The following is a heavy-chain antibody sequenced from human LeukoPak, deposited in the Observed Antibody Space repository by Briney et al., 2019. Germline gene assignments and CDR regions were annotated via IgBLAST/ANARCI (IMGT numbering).Heavy chain of an antibody. CDR3: AKKPWTTVTTSIDS. CDR1: GDSFTRYW. V-gene: IGHV5-51*01. Sequence: GESLKISCKGFGDSFTRYWIGWVRQMPGKGLEWMGIIYPGDSDTRYSPSFQGQVTISVDKSTSTIYLQWNSLKASDTAVYYCAKKPWTTVTTSIDSWGQGTLVAVSS. J-gene: IGHJ4*02. CDR2: IYPGDSDT. D-gene: IGHD4-17*01.